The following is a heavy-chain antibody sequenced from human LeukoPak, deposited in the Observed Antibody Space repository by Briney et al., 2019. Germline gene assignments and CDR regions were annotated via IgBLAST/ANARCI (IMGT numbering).Heavy chain of an antibody. J-gene: IGHJ2*01. D-gene: IGHD2-21*01. Sequence: PSETLSLTCTVSGRSVSSYYWSWMRQSPGKGLDWIGYVYYSGSTNYNPALKSGVTISLDTSENQFSLKLSSVTAADTAVYYCAREANSPTARYWYFDLWGRGTQVTVYS. V-gene: IGHV4-59*02. CDR1: GRSVSSYY. CDR3: AREANSPTARYWYFDL. CDR2: VYYSGST.